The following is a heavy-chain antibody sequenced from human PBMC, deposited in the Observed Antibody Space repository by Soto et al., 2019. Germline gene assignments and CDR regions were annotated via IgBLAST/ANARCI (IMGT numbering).Heavy chain of an antibody. CDR3: ARDDIPGRAVATYGMDV. V-gene: IGHV3-33*08. Sequence: PGGSLRLSCAASGFTFSNFGMHWVRQAPGKGLAWVAVIWYDGSNEYYADSVKGRFTISKDNSKNTLYLQMNSLRAEDTAVYYCARDDIPGRAVATYGMDVWGQGTTVTVSS. CDR1: GFTFSNFG. J-gene: IGHJ6*02. CDR2: IWYDGSNE. D-gene: IGHD6-19*01.